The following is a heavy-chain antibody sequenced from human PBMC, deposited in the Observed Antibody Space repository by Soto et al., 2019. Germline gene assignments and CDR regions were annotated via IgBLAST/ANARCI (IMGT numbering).Heavy chain of an antibody. J-gene: IGHJ4*02. D-gene: IGHD3-22*01. Sequence: SETLSLTCAGSGGSISSSNWWSWVRQPPGKGLEWIGEIYHSGSTNYNPSLKSRVTISVDKSKNQFSLKLSSVTAADTAVYYCARAGDYYDSSGYSFDYWGQGTLVTVSS. V-gene: IGHV4-4*02. CDR2: IYHSGST. CDR1: GGSISSSNW. CDR3: ARAGDYYDSSGYSFDY.